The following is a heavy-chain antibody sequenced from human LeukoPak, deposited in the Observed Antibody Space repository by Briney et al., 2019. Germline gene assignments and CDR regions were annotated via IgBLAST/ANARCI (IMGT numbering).Heavy chain of an antibody. D-gene: IGHD3-22*01. CDR1: GGSFSGYY. CDR2: INHSGST. J-gene: IGHJ4*02. Sequence: SETLSLTCAVYGGSFSGYYWSWIRQPPGKGLEWIGEINHSGSTNYNPSLKSRVTISVDTSKNQFSLKLSSVTATDTAVYYCARGRYQYYYDSSGYLYWFDYWGQGTLVTVSS. V-gene: IGHV4-34*01. CDR3: ARGRYQYYYDSSGYLYWFDY.